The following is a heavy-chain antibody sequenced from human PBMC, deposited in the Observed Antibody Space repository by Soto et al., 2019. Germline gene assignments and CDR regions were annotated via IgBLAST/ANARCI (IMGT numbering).Heavy chain of an antibody. D-gene: IGHD6-6*01. Sequence: GVYLRLSCSASGFTFSSYGMHWVRQAPGKGLEWVAVIWYDGSNKYYADSVKGRFTISRDNSKNTLYLQMNRLRAEDTAVYYCARDVCESSIAALTHLDYWGQGTLVTVSA. CDR2: IWYDGSNK. CDR1: GFTFSSYG. CDR3: ARDVCESSIAALTHLDY. J-gene: IGHJ4*02. V-gene: IGHV3-33*01.